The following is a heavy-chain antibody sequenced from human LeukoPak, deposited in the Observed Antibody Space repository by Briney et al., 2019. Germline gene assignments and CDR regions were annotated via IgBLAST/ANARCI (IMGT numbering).Heavy chain of an antibody. V-gene: IGHV4-4*02. J-gene: IGHJ4*02. D-gene: IGHD6-6*01. Sequence: PSETLSLTCGVSGDSVSNKNWWNWVRQPPGKGLEWIGEIHHSGNTNYNSSLKSRVTISVDTSKNQISLKLTSVTAADTAVYYCARGVGSIAGPYWGQGTLVSVSS. CDR1: GDSVSNKNW. CDR2: IHHSGNT. CDR3: ARGVGSIAGPY.